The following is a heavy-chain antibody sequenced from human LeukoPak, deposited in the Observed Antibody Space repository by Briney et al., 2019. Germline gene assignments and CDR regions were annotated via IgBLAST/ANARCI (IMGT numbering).Heavy chain of an antibody. CDR1: GYTFIIYG. CDR3: ARGLGVVTAQSEQPKPRYFDL. CDR2: ISGYIGNT. Sequence: ASVKVSCKASGYTFIIYGSSWVRQAPGQGREWMGWISGYIGNTNFAQNLQGRVTMTTDTSTSTAYMELRSLRSDDTAVYYCARGLGVVTAQSEQPKPRYFDLWGRGTQVTVSS. J-gene: IGHJ2*01. D-gene: IGHD2-21*02. V-gene: IGHV1-18*01.